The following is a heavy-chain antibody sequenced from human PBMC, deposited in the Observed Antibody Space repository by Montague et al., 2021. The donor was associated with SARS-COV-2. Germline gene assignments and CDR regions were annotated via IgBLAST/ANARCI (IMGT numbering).Heavy chain of an antibody. CDR3: AREYRIELCQSNCYFGV. J-gene: IGHJ2*01. CDR1: GGSISGYY. D-gene: IGHD3-16*01. CDR2: IYHSGNT. Sequence: SETLSLTCTVSGGSISGYYWSWIRQPPGKGLEWIGYIYHSGNTKYNPSLKSRVSISVDTSKNQFSLRLSSVTAADTAVYYCAREYRIELCQSNCYFGVWGRGTLVTVSS. V-gene: IGHV4-59*01.